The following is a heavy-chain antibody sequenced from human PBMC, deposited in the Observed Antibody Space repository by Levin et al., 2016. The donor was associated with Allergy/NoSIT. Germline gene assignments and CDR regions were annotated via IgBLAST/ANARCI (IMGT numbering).Heavy chain of an antibody. V-gene: IGHV2-5*02. Sequence: WIRQPPGKALEWLALIYWDDDKRYSPSLKSRLTITKDTSKNQVVLTMTNMDPVDTATYYCAGSSRIEVYFQHWGQGTLVTVSS. D-gene: IGHD2/OR15-2a*01. J-gene: IGHJ1*01. CDR2: IYWDDDK. CDR3: AGSSRIEVYFQH.